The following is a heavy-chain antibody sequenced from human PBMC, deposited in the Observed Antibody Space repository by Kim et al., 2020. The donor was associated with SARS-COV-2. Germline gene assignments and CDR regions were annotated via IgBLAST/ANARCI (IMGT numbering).Heavy chain of an antibody. Sequence: SVKVSCKASGGTFSSYAISWVRQAPGQGLEWMGGIIPIFGTANYAQKFQGRVTITADESTSTAYMELSSLRSEDTAVYYCAIPSSDRVDTAMDVFDYWGQGTLVTVSS. CDR2: IIPIFGTA. CDR1: GGTFSSYA. J-gene: IGHJ4*02. CDR3: AIPSSDRVDTAMDVFDY. V-gene: IGHV1-69*13. D-gene: IGHD5-18*01.